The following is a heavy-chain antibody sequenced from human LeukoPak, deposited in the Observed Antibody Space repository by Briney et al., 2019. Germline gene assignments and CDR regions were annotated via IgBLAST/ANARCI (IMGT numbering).Heavy chain of an antibody. V-gene: IGHV4-59*01. CDR1: GGSISSYY. CDR2: IYYNGST. Sequence: SETLSLTCTVSGGSISSYYWSWIRQPPGKGLEWIGYIYYNGSTNYNPSLKSRVSISVDTSKNQFSLKLSSVTAADTAVYYCARVKRFRRGSHAFDIWGQGTMVTVSS. CDR3: ARVKRFRRGSHAFDI. J-gene: IGHJ3*02. D-gene: IGHD5-24*01.